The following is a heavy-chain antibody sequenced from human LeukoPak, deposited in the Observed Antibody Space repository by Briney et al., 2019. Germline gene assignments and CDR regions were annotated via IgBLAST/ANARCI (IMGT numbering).Heavy chain of an antibody. CDR3: ARPGAGIYDAFDI. V-gene: IGHV5-51*01. Sequence: GESLKISCKGPGYSFTSYWIGWVRQMPGKGLEWMGIIYPGGSDTRYSPSFQGQVTISADKSISTAYLQWSSLKASDTAMYYCARPGAGIYDAFDIWGQGTMVTVSS. CDR1: GYSFTSYW. J-gene: IGHJ3*02. D-gene: IGHD1-14*01. CDR2: IYPGGSDT.